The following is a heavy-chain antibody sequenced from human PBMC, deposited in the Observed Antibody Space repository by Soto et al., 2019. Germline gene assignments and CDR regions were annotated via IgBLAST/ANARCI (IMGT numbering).Heavy chain of an antibody. CDR1: GFTFSSYW. CDR2: ISSSSSTI. V-gene: IGHV3-48*01. CDR3: ARAGVDARYYYYYYGMDV. J-gene: IGHJ6*02. D-gene: IGHD2-15*01. Sequence: PGGSLRLSCAASGFTFSSYWMSWVRQAPGKGLEWVSYISSSSSTIYYADSVKGRFTISRDNAKNSLYLQMNSLRAEDTAVYYCARAGVDARYYYYYYGMDVWGQGTTVTVSS.